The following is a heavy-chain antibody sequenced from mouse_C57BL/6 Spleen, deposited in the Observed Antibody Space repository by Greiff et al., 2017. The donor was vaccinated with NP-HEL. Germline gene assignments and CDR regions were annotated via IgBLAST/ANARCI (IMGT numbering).Heavy chain of an antibody. Sequence: EVKLMESGPELVKPGASVKMSCKASGYTFTDYNMHWVKQSHGKSLEWIGYINPNNGGTSYNQKFKGKATLTVNKSSSTAYMELRSLTSEDSAVYYCARNGDYEGDYWGQGTTLTVSS. V-gene: IGHV1-22*01. D-gene: IGHD2-4*01. CDR3: ARNGDYEGDY. J-gene: IGHJ2*01. CDR2: INPNNGGT. CDR1: GYTFTDYN.